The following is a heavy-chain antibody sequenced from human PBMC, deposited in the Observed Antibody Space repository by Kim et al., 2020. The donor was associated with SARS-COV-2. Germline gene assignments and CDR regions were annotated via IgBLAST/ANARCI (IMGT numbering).Heavy chain of an antibody. CDR2: INSDESST. CDR1: GFTFSNYW. D-gene: IGHD3-10*01. J-gene: IGHJ4*02. V-gene: IGHV3-74*01. CDR3: ARDGRDSGSYPYFDY. Sequence: GGSLRLSCAASGFTFSNYWMHWVRQAPGKGLVWVSHINSDESSTSYADSVKGRFTISRDNAKNTLYLQMNSLRAKDTAVYYCARDGRDSGSYPYFDYWGQGSLVTVSS.